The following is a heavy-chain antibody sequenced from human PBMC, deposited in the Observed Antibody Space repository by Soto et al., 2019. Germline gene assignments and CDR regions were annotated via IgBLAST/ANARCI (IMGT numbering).Heavy chain of an antibody. CDR2: INAGNGNT. J-gene: IGHJ6*02. D-gene: IGHD6-25*01. CDR3: ASSYSSAASYCMDV. CDR1: GYTFTSNA. Sequence: ASVKVSSKASGYTFTSNAMHWVRPAPGQSLEWMGWINAGNGNTKYSQKFQGRVTITRDPSASTAYMELSSLRSEDTAVYYCASSYSSAASYCMDVWGPGTTVTVSS. V-gene: IGHV1-3*01.